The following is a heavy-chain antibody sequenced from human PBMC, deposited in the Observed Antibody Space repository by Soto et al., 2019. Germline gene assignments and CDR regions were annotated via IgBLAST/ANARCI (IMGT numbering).Heavy chain of an antibody. CDR3: ARGRYGDY. J-gene: IGHJ4*02. V-gene: IGHV1-18*01. CDR1: GYTFTSYG. Sequence: QVHLVQSGAEVKKPGASVKVSCKASGYTFTSYGITWVRQAPGQGLEWMGWISAHNGNTDYAQKLQGRVIVTRDTSTSTAYMELRRLRADDTAVYYCARGRYGDYGSQGALVTVSS. D-gene: IGHD1-1*01. CDR2: ISAHNGNT.